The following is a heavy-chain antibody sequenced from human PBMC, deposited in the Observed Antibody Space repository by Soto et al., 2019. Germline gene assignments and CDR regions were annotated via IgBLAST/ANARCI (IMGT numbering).Heavy chain of an antibody. CDR1: GGSFSGYY. Sequence: SDTLSLTCAVYGGSFSGYYWSWIRQPPGKGLEWIGEINHSGSTNYNPSLKSRVTISVDTSKNQFSLKLSSVAAADTAVYYCASRALLRYFDYWGQGTLVTVSS. J-gene: IGHJ4*02. V-gene: IGHV4-34*01. CDR3: ASRALLRYFDY. CDR2: INHSGST. D-gene: IGHD3-9*01.